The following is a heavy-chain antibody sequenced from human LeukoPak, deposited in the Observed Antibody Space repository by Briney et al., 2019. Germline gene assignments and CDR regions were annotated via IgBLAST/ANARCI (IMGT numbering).Heavy chain of an antibody. Sequence: GASVKVSCKASGYTFTGYYMHWVRQAPGRGLEWMGWINPSSGGTNYAQKFQGRVTMTRDTSISTAYMELSRLRSDDTAVYYCARVSEEAMVPFMNYYYYMDVWGKGTTVTISS. D-gene: IGHD5-18*01. J-gene: IGHJ6*03. CDR2: INPSSGGT. CDR1: GYTFTGYY. V-gene: IGHV1-2*02. CDR3: ARVSEEAMVPFMNYYYYMDV.